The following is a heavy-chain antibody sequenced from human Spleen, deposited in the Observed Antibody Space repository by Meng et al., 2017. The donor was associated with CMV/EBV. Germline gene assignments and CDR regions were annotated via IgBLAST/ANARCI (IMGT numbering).Heavy chain of an antibody. CDR3: ARQSGLRRAFDI. V-gene: IGHV3-66*02. Sequence: ETLSLTCTVSGGSISSSSYYWGWIRQAPGKGLEWVSVIYSGGSSTYYADSVKGRFTISRDNSKNTLFLQMNSLRAEDTAVYYCARQSGLRRAFDIWGQGTMVTVSS. CDR1: GGSISSSSYY. D-gene: IGHD5-12*01. J-gene: IGHJ3*02. CDR2: IYSGGSST.